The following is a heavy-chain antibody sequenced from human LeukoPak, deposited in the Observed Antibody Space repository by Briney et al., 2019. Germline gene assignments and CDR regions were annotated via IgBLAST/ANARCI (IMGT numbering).Heavy chain of an antibody. Sequence: GGSLRLSCAASGFTFTSYAMSWVRQAPGKGLEWVSGVSGSGGSTSYADSVKGRFTISRDNSKNTLYLQINSLRAEDTAVYYCAKAQGSSRWYYFDHWGQGTLVTVSS. J-gene: IGHJ4*02. CDR2: VSGSGGST. CDR3: AKAQGSSRWYYFDH. CDR1: GFTFTSYA. V-gene: IGHV3-23*01. D-gene: IGHD6-13*01.